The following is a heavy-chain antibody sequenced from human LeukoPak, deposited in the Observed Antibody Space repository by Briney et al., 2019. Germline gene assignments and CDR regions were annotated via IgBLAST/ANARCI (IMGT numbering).Heavy chain of an antibody. CDR3: ARPGGSYYSDAFDI. D-gene: IGHD1-26*01. J-gene: IGHJ3*02. Sequence: SSETLSLTCTVSVGSISSSSYYWGWIRQPPGKGLEWIGSIYYSGSIYYNPSLKSRVTISVDTSKNQFSLKRSSVTAADTAVYYCARPGGSYYSDAFDIWGQGTMVTVSS. CDR2: IYYSGSI. CDR1: VGSISSSSYY. V-gene: IGHV4-39*01.